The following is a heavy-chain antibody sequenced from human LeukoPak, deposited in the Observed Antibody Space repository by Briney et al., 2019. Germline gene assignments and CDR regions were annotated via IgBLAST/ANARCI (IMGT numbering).Heavy chain of an antibody. Sequence: SETLSLTCTVSGGSISGYYWSWIRQPPGKGLEWIGYIYYSGSTHYNPSLKSRVTISVDTSKKHFSLRLSSVTAADTAVYYCARHRQQLVRAPFDYWGQGILVTVSS. CDR2: IYYSGST. CDR3: ARHRQQLVRAPFDY. CDR1: GGSISGYY. D-gene: IGHD6-13*01. J-gene: IGHJ4*02. V-gene: IGHV4-59*08.